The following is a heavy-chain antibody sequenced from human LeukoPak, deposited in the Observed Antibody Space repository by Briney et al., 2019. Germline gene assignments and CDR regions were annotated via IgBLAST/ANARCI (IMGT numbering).Heavy chain of an antibody. CDR3: ARPRGTHTAMVTGAFDY. D-gene: IGHD5-18*01. CDR2: IYPGDSDT. J-gene: IGHJ4*02. CDR1: GYSFTSYW. V-gene: IGHV5-51*01. Sequence: GESLKISCKGSGYSFTSYWIGWVRQMPGKGLEWMGIIYPGDSDTRYSPSFQGQVTTSADKSISTAYLQWSSLKASDTAMYYCARPRGTHTAMVTGAFDYWGQGTLVTVSS.